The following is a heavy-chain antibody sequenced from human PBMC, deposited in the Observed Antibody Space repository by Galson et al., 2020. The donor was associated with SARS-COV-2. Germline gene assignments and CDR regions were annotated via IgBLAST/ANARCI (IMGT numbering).Heavy chain of an antibody. Sequence: SENLSLTCTVSGGSISSYYWSWIRQPPGKGLEWIGYIYYSGSTNYNPSLKSRVTISVDTSKNQFSLKLSSVTAADTAVYYCARPKAVWGSQADAFDIWGQGTMVTVSS. CDR2: IYYSGST. D-gene: IGHD3-16*01. CDR1: GGSISSYY. J-gene: IGHJ3*02. V-gene: IGHV4-59*08. CDR3: ARPKAVWGSQADAFDI.